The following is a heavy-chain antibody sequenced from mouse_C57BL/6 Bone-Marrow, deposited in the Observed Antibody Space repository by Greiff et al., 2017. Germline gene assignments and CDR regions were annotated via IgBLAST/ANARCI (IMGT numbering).Heavy chain of an antibody. J-gene: IGHJ1*03. CDR1: GYAFTNYL. CDR2: INPGSGGT. V-gene: IGHV1-54*01. Sequence: LVESGAELVRPGTSVKVSCKASGYAFTNYLIEWVKQRPGQGLEWIGVINPGSGGTNYNEKFKGKATLTADKSSSTAYMQLSSLTSEDSAVYFCARAYGSSDWYFDVWGTGTTVTVSS. CDR3: ARAYGSSDWYFDV. D-gene: IGHD1-1*01.